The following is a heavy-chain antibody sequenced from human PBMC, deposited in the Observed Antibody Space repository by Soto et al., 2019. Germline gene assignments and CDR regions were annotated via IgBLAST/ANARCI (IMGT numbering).Heavy chain of an antibody. CDR3: ARESGGATATLDYYYFYMDV. CDR2: INPNGGVT. CDR1: GDSFNDYD. V-gene: IGHV1-2*04. D-gene: IGHD5-12*01. J-gene: IGHJ6*03. Sequence: QVQLVQSGAEVRKPGASVTVSCRSSGDSFNDYDIHWVRQAPGQGFEWMGWINPNGGVTKYAQKFQGWVSMTRDTSIRTVSMQLSRLRSDDTAVYYCARESGGATATLDYYYFYMDVWGTGTTVTVSS.